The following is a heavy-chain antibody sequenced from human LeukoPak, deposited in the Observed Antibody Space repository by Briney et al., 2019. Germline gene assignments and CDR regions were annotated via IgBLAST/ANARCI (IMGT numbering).Heavy chain of an antibody. Sequence: GGSLRLSCAASGFTFSSYAMSWVRQAPGKGLEWVSGISGSGGGTYYAGSVKGRFTISRDNSKNTLYLQMNSLRAEDTAVYYCAKVPSQRYCSSTSCYGDYWGQGTLVTVSS. CDR2: ISGSGGGT. J-gene: IGHJ4*02. CDR3: AKVPSQRYCSSTSCYGDY. D-gene: IGHD2-2*01. V-gene: IGHV3-23*01. CDR1: GFTFSSYA.